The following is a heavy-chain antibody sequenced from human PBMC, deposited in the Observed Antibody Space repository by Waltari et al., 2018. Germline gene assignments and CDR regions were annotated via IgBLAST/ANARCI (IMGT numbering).Heavy chain of an antibody. J-gene: IGHJ4*02. CDR3: AKMFSGHYSFDY. Sequence: EVQLLESGGGLAQPGGSLRLSCAASGSTFSTYASSWVRQAPGEGLEWVALILSGGATFYADSVKGRFTISTDKSKNTLYLQMNSLRAEDTATYYCAKMFSGHYSFDYWGQGTLVTVSS. CDR2: LILSGGAT. V-gene: IGHV3-23*01. D-gene: IGHD3-22*01. CDR1: GSTFSTYA.